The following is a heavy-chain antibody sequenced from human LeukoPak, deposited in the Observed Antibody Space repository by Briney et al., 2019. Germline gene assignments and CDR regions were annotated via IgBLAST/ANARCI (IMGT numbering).Heavy chain of an antibody. CDR2: ISAYNGNT. V-gene: IGHV1-18*01. J-gene: IGHJ5*02. CDR1: GYTFTSYG. CDR3: ARDYSEAITMVRGVIILEYYNWFDP. Sequence: ASVKVSCKASGYTFTSYGISWVRQAPGQGLEWMGWISAYNGNTNYAQKLQGRVTMTTDTSTSTAYMELRSLRSDDTAVYYCARDYSEAITMVRGVIILEYYNWFDPWGQGTLVTVSS. D-gene: IGHD3-10*01.